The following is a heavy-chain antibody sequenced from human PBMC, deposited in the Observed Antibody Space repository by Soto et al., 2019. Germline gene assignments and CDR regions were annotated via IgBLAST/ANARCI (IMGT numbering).Heavy chain of an antibody. CDR2: ISSSSSTI. V-gene: IGHV3-48*01. D-gene: IGHD3-16*01. CDR1: GFTFSSYS. J-gene: IGHJ4*02. Sequence: GGSLRLSCAASGFTFSSYSMNWVRQAPGKGLEWVSYISSSSSTIYYADSVKGRFTISRDNAKNSLYLQMNSLRAEDTAVYYCARASEPLLLTSSFDYWGQGTLVTVSS. CDR3: ARASEPLLLTSSFDY.